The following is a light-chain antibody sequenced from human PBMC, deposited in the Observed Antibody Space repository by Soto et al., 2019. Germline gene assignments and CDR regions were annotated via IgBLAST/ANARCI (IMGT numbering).Light chain of an antibody. CDR2: GVS. J-gene: IGKJ5*01. V-gene: IGKV3-20*01. Sequence: EIVLTQSPGTLSLSLGERVTLSCRAGQTVRSIYVAWYQQKVGQAPRLLIYGVSSRVTGIPDRFSGSGSGTDFTLTISRLEPEDFAVYYCQQYGSSPITFGQGTRLEIK. CDR3: QQYGSSPIT. CDR1: QTVRSIY.